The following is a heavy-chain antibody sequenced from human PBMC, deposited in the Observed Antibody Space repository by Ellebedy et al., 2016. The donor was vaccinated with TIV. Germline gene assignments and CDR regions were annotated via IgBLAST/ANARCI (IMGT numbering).Heavy chain of an antibody. D-gene: IGHD3-10*01. CDR3: AKEGEEELDNSFDY. J-gene: IGHJ4*02. Sequence: GESLKISXAASGFTFSSYAMSWVRQAPGKGLEWVSNFGRCISSPYYADSVKGRFTISRDNSKNMLFLQMNSLRADDTATYYCAKEGEEELDNSFDYWGQGTLVTVSS. CDR1: GFTFSSYA. CDR2: FGRCISSP. V-gene: IGHV3-23*01.